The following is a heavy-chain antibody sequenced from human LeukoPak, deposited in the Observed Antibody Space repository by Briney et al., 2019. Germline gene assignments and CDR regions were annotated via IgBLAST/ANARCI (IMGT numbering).Heavy chain of an antibody. CDR1: GGSISSSY. D-gene: IGHD3-22*01. CDR3: ARGGPGSGWHYYLDY. Sequence: SETLSLTCTVSGGSISSSYWSWIRQPPGKGLEWIGFISYSGSTNYNPSLRGQVTISVDTSKNQFSLNLSSVTGADTAVYYCARGGPGSGWHYYLDYWGQGTLVTVSS. CDR2: ISYSGST. V-gene: IGHV4-59*13. J-gene: IGHJ4*02.